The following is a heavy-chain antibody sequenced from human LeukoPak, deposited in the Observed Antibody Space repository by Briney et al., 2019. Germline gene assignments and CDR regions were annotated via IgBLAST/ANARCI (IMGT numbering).Heavy chain of an antibody. CDR3: ARGNARSWYFLY. Sequence: ASVIVSCKASPYTFSDYYMHWVRQAPGQGPEWMGRVNPSSGIANYAQTFQGRVTMTRDTSISTAYMELSGLTSDDTALYYCARGNARSWYFLYWGQGTLVTVSS. V-gene: IGHV1-2*06. D-gene: IGHD6-13*01. CDR1: PYTFSDYY. CDR2: VNPSSGIA. J-gene: IGHJ4*02.